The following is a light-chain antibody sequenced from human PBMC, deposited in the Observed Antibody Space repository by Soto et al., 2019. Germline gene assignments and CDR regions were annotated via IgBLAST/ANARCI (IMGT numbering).Light chain of an antibody. CDR3: QQYESTPPT. CDR2: WAS. V-gene: IGKV4-1*01. Sequence: IVMTQSPDSLAVSLGERATINCKSSQSVLYSSNNKNYLAWYQQRPGQPPKLLIYWASTRESGVPDRFSGSGSGTEFTLTITSLQADDVAVYYCQQYESTPPTFGRRTKLEIK. CDR1: QSVLYSSNNKNY. J-gene: IGKJ2*01.